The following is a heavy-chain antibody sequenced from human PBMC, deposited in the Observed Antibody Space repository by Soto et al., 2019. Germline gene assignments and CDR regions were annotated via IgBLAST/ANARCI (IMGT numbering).Heavy chain of an antibody. J-gene: IGHJ6*02. CDR2: INHSGST. D-gene: IGHD1-20*01. CDR1: GGSFSGYY. CDR3: AKRPGRYNWNYYYYYRMDV. V-gene: IGHV4-34*01. Sequence: SETLSLTCAVYGGSFSGYYWSCIRQPPWKGLEWIGEINHSGSTNYNPSLKSRVTISVDTAKNQFSLKLSSVTAADTAVYYCAKRPGRYNWNYYYYYRMDVWGQWTTVTVSS.